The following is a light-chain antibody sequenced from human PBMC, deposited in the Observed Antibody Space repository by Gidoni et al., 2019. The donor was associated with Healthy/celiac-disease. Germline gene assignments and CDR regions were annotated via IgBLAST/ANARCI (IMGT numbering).Light chain of an antibody. V-gene: IGLV2-14*01. J-gene: IGLJ2*01. Sequence: QSALTQPASVSGSHGQSITISCTGTSSDVDGYNYVSWYQQHPGKAPKLMIYDVSNRPSGVSNRFSGSKSGNTASLTISGLQAEDEADYYCSSYTSSSTRVFGGGTKLTVL. CDR1: SSDVDGYNY. CDR2: DVS. CDR3: SSYTSSSTRV.